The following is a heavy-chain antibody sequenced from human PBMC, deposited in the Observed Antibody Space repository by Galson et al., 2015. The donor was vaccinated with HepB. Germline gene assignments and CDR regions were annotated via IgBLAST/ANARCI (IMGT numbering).Heavy chain of an antibody. CDR3: ARAPYCGGDCFLGSWFDP. CDR2: INSNGGTT. J-gene: IGHJ5*02. Sequence: SLRLSCAASGFTFSSYAIHWVRQAPGKGLEHVSIINSNGGTTHYANSVKGRFLISRDNSKNTVYLQMGSLRAEDTAVYYCARAPYCGGDCFLGSWFDPWGQGTLVTVSS. CDR1: GFTFSSYA. D-gene: IGHD2-21*02. V-gene: IGHV3-64*01.